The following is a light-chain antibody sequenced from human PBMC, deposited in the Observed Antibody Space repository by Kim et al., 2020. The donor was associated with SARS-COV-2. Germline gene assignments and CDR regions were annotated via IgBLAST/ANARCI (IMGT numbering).Light chain of an antibody. CDR2: EDD. CDR3: QSYNRSSVV. J-gene: IGLJ2*01. V-gene: IGLV6-57*03. CDR1: GGSIDDNY. Sequence: KTVTSPCTRSGGSIDDNYVQWYQQRPGGVPTTVIYEDDQRPSGVSDRFSGSIDNSSNSASLTISGLRTEDEADYYCQSYNRSSVVFGGGTQLIVL.